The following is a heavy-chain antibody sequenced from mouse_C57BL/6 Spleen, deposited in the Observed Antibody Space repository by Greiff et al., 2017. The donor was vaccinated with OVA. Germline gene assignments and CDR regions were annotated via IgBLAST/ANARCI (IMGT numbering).Heavy chain of an antibody. J-gene: IGHJ1*03. D-gene: IGHD2-1*01. CDR3: ARVYQTYFDV. CDR2: IDPSDSYT. V-gene: IGHV1-69*01. CDR1: GYTFTSYW. Sequence: QVQLQQPGAELVMPGASVKLSCKASGYTFTSYWMHWVKQRPGQGLEWIGEIDPSDSYTNYNQKFKGKSTLTVDKSSSTAYMQLSSLTSEDSAVYYCARVYQTYFDVWGTGTTVTVSS.